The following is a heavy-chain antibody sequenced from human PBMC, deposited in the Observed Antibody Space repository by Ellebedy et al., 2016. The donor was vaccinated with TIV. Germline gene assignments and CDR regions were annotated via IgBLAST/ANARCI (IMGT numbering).Heavy chain of an antibody. CDR3: ARAKGDY. Sequence: MPSETLSLTCTVFGDSISTYYWTWFRQPPGKGLEWVGYIYHSGKSNYNPSLRSRVSLSVDSSRNQFSLRRMSVTAADTAVDYCARAKGDYWGQGTQVTVSS. CDR1: GDSISTYY. V-gene: IGHV4-59*03. CDR2: IYHSGKS. J-gene: IGHJ4*02.